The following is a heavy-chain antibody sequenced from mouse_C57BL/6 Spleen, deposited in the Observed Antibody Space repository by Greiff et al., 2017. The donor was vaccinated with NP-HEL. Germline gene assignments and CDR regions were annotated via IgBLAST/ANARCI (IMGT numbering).Heavy chain of an antibody. J-gene: IGHJ1*03. CDR2: IWTGGGT. D-gene: IGHD4-1*01. CDR1: GFSLTSYA. Sequence: VQLVESGPGLVAPSQSLSITCTVSGFSLTSYAISWVRQPPGKGLEWLGVIWTGGGTNYNSALKSRLSISKDNSKSQVFLKMNSLQTDDTARYYCARKGLANWDGGDWYVDVWGTGTTVTVSS. CDR3: ARKGLANWDGGDWYVDV. V-gene: IGHV2-9-1*01.